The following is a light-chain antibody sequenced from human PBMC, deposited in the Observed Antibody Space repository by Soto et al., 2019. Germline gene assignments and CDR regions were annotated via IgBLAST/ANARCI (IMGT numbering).Light chain of an antibody. V-gene: IGKV3-20*01. J-gene: IGKJ1*01. CDR1: QSVTYAY. Sequence: ETVLTQSPGTLSLSPGDTATLSCRASQSVTYAYVSWYQLRPGQAPRLLIHFASRRATGIPARFSGSGSGTDFTLTISRLEPEDFALYHCQQYGNLPRTFGQGTKVDIK. CDR2: FAS. CDR3: QQYGNLPRT.